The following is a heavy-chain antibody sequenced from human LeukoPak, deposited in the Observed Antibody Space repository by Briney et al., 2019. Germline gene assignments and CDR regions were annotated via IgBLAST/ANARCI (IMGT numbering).Heavy chain of an antibody. Sequence: SETLSLTCAVYVGSFRGYYWSWIRQPPGKGLEWIGEYNHSGSTNYNPSLKSRVTISVGTSKNQFSLKLSSVTAADTAVYYCARAGDCYVVGCEYFDYWGQGTLVTVSS. CDR3: ARAGDCYVVGCEYFDY. V-gene: IGHV4-34*01. D-gene: IGHD2-21*02. CDR1: VGSFRGYY. CDR2: YNHSGST. J-gene: IGHJ4*02.